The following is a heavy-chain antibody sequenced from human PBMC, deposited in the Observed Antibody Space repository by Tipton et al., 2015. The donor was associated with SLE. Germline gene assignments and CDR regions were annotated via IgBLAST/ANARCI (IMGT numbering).Heavy chain of an antibody. Sequence: TLSLTCTVSGDSIRSSPYYWGWIRQPPGKGLEWIGSIYYTGSTYYNPPLRSRLSISVDTSENQFSLKLSSVTAADTAVYYCAREWADDAFDIWGRGTRVTVSS. CDR3: AREWADDAFDI. V-gene: IGHV4-39*07. CDR2: IYYTGST. J-gene: IGHJ3*02. CDR1: GDSIRSSPYY.